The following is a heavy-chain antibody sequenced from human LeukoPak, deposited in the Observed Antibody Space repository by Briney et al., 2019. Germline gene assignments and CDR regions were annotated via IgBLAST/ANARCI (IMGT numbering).Heavy chain of an antibody. CDR2: INPNSGGT. V-gene: IGHV1-2*02. CDR3: AREVGGSYYAFDI. Sequence: ASVKVSCKAPGYTLTDYYMHWVRQAPGQGLEWMGRINPNSGGTNYAQKFQGRVTMTRDTSISTAYMELSRLRYDDAAMYFCAREVGGSYYAFDIWGQGTMVTVSS. CDR1: GYTLTDYY. J-gene: IGHJ3*02. D-gene: IGHD1-26*01.